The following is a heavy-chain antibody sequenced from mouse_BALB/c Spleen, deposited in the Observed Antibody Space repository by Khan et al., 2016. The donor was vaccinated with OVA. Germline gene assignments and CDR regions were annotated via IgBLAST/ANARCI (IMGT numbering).Heavy chain of an antibody. CDR1: GYTFTSYW. Sequence: DLVKPGASVKLSCKASGYTFTSYWINWIKQRPGQGLEWIGRIAPGSGSTYYNEMFKGKATLTVDTSSSTVYIQLSSLSSEDSAVYFCARENYDGSSCYAMDYWGQGTSVTVSS. CDR3: ARENYDGSSCYAMDY. D-gene: IGHD1-1*01. V-gene: IGHV1S41*01. CDR2: IAPGSGST. J-gene: IGHJ4*01.